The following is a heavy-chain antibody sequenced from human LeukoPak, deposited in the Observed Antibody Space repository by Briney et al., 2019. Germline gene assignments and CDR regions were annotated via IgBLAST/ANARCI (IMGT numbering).Heavy chain of an antibody. CDR2: ISYDGSNK. J-gene: IGHJ1*01. D-gene: IGHD1-26*01. CDR1: GFTFSSYA. V-gene: IGHV3-30-3*01. CDR3: ARSRYGRPGSAEYFQH. Sequence: GGSLRLSCTASGFTFSSYAMHWVRQAPGKGLEWVAVISYDGSNKYYADSVKGRFTISRDNSKNTLYLQMNSLRAEDTAVYYCARSRYGRPGSAEYFQHWGQGTLVTVSS.